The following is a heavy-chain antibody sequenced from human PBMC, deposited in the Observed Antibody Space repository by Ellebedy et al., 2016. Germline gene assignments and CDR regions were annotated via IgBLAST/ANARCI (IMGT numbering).Heavy chain of an antibody. V-gene: IGHV4-61*02. CDR3: ASGHLPLNV. D-gene: IGHD3-9*01. CDR2: IYTSGNT. J-gene: IGHJ3*01. Sequence: SETLSLXXTVSGGSISSGTYYWSWIRQPAGKGLEWIGRIYTSGNTNYNPSLKSRVTMSVDTSKDQFSLKLSSVTAAETAVYYCASGHLPLNVWGQGTMVTVSS. CDR1: GGSISSGTYY.